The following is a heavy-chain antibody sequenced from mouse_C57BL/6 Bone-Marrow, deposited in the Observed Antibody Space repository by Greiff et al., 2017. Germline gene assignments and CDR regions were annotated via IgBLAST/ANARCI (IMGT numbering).Heavy chain of an antibody. CDR2: IWTDGGT. CDR3: ARKGDYTWFAY. D-gene: IGHD2-4*01. Sequence: VKLQESGPGLVAPSQSLSITCTVSGFSLTSYAISWVRQPPGKGLEWLGVIWTDGGTNYNSALKSRLSISKDNSKSQVFLQMNSLQTEDTARYYCARKGDYTWFAYWGQGTLVTVSA. CDR1: GFSLTSYA. V-gene: IGHV2-9-1*01. J-gene: IGHJ3*01.